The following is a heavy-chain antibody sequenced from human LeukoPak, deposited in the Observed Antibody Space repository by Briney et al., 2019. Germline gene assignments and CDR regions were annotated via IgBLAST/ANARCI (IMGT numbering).Heavy chain of an antibody. J-gene: IGHJ4*02. CDR1: GVSISSYY. V-gene: IGHV4-59*01. CDR2: IYDSGST. Sequence: PSETLSLTCTVSGVSISSYYWSWIRQPPGKGLEWIGNIYDSGSTNYNPSLKSRVTISVDTSKNQFSLKLGSVTAADTAVYYCARYRAYSSSYLDYWGQGTLVTVSS. D-gene: IGHD6-6*01. CDR3: ARYRAYSSSYLDY.